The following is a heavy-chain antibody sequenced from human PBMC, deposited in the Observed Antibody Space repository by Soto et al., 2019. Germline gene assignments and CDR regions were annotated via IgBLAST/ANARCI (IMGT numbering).Heavy chain of an antibody. CDR2: IYPGDSDT. CDR3: AGPTAQLGFATKPGAFDI. CDR1: GYSFTSYL. Sequence: LGDSLRISCKGYGYSFTSYLIGWVRQMPGKGLEWMGIIYPGDSDTRYSPSFQGQVTISADKSISTAYLQWSSLKASDTAMYYCAGPTAQLGFATKPGAFDIWGQGTMVTVSS. J-gene: IGHJ3*02. D-gene: IGHD7-27*01. V-gene: IGHV5-51*01.